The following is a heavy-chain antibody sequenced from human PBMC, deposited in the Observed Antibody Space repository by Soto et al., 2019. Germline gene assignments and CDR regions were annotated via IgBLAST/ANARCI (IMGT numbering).Heavy chain of an antibody. CDR2: SNPNSGGT. CDR3: ARVRVGATYYYYGMDV. D-gene: IGHD1-26*01. CDR1: CYTFTGHY. Sequence: SVKGSCKASCYTFTGHYMHWGRQAPVQGLEWMGWSNPNSGGTNYAQKFQGRVTMTRDTSISTAYMELSRLRSDDTAVYYRARVRVGATYYYYGMDVWGQGTTVTVSS. V-gene: IGHV1-2*02. J-gene: IGHJ6*02.